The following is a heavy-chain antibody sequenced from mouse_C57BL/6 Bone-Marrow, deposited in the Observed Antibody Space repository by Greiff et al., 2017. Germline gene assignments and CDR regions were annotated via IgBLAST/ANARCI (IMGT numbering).Heavy chain of an antibody. CDR3: TTARSYGFAY. CDR2: IDPENGDT. Sequence: VQLQQSGAELVRPGASVKLSCTASGFNIKDDYMHWVKQRPEQGLEWIGWIDPENGDTAYASKFQGKATITAATSSNTAYLQLSSLTSEDTAVYYCTTARSYGFAYWGQGTLVTVSA. V-gene: IGHV14-4*01. J-gene: IGHJ3*01. D-gene: IGHD1-1*01. CDR1: GFNIKDDY.